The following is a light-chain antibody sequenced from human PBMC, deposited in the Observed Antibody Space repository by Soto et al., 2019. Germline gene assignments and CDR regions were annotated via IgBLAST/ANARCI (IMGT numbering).Light chain of an antibody. J-gene: IGKJ4*01. CDR3: QQCGSSPLT. CDR2: GAS. Sequence: EIVLTQSPGTLSLSPGERATLSCRASQSVSSNSLAWYQQKPGQAPRLLIYGASSRATGIPDRLSGSGSGTDFTLTISRLEPEDFAVYYCQQCGSSPLTFGGGTKVEIK. CDR1: QSVSSNS. V-gene: IGKV3-20*01.